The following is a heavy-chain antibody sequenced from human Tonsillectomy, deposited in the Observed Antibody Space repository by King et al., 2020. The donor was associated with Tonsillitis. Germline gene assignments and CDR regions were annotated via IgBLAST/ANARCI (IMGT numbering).Heavy chain of an antibody. Sequence: VQLQESGPRLVTPSGTLSLTCAISGASLSSNNWWSWVRQSPGKGLEWIGEIYHSGNTNYNPSLRSRVTISVKTSKNEISLKMNFVTAADTAVYYCARGVPALRGNWFDRWGQGTLVTVSS. CDR1: GASLSSNNW. V-gene: IGHV4-4*02. J-gene: IGHJ5*02. CDR3: ARGVPALRGNWFDR. CDR2: IYHSGNT. D-gene: IGHD1-14*01.